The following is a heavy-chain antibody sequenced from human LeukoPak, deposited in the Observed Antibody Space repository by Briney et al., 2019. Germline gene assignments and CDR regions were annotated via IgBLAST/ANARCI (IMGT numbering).Heavy chain of an antibody. CDR3: ARRRDYFDY. CDR2: ISSSGGNI. V-gene: IGHV3-11*01. J-gene: IGHJ4*02. Sequence: GGSLRLSCVVSGFYLSDYYMSWIRQAPGKGLEWISYISSSGGNIYFADSVKGRLTMSRDNARGSLYLQMNSLRADDTAIYYCARRRDYFDYWGQGTLVTVSS. CDR1: GFYLSDYY.